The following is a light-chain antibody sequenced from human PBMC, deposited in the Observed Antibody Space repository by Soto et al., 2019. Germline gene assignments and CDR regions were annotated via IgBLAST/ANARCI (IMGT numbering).Light chain of an antibody. V-gene: IGKV1-12*01. Sequence: IQMTQSPSSVSSSVGDTVTITCRASQGISRWLAWYQQKPGKAPKLLIYAASSLQSGVPSRFSGSGSGTDFTLTISSLKPEDFATYYCQQSYSTPRTFGQGTKVDI. CDR3: QQSYSTPRT. CDR1: QGISRW. J-gene: IGKJ1*01. CDR2: AAS.